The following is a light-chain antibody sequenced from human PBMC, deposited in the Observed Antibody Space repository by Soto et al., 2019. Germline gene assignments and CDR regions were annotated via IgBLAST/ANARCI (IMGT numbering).Light chain of an antibody. Sequence: QSVLTQPPSASGTPGQKVFISCSVSSSNIGGTNYAYWYQQLPGTAPKLLIFNNNQRPSGVPDRFSGSKSGTSASLAISGLQSEDEADYYCAAWDDSFNGLYVFGTGTKVTVL. CDR3: AAWDDSFNGLYV. CDR2: NNN. J-gene: IGLJ1*01. CDR1: SSNIGGTNY. V-gene: IGLV1-44*01.